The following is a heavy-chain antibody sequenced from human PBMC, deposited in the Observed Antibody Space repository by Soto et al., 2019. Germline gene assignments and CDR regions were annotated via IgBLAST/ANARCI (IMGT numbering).Heavy chain of an antibody. J-gene: IGHJ6*02. Sequence: HPGGSLRLSCAASGFTFSSYGMHWVRQAPGKGLEWVAVISYDGSNKYYADSVKGRFTISRDNSKNTLYLQMNSLRAEDTAVYYCAKDTALSHYYGMDVWGQGTTGTVSS. CDR1: GFTFSSYG. CDR2: ISYDGSNK. CDR3: AKDTALSHYYGMDV. D-gene: IGHD5-18*01. V-gene: IGHV3-30*18.